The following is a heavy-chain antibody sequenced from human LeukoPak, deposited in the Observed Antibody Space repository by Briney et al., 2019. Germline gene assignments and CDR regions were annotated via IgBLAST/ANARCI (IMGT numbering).Heavy chain of an antibody. D-gene: IGHD6-19*01. Sequence: GRSLRLSCTVSGFRLGDYAMNWVRQAPGKGLEWVGFIRSKAYGGTTEYAASVRGRFNILRDDSKSIAYLQMNSLKTEDTAMYYCTREVSGWSLGDAFDIWGQGTMVTVPS. J-gene: IGHJ3*02. CDR2: IRSKAYGGTT. CDR1: GFRLGDYA. V-gene: IGHV3-49*04. CDR3: TREVSGWSLGDAFDI.